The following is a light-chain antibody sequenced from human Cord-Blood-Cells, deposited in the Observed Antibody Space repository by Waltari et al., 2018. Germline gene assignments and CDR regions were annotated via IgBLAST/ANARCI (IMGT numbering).Light chain of an antibody. CDR2: DAS. V-gene: IGKV1-5*01. CDR3: QQYNSYSPVT. CDR1: QSISSW. J-gene: IGKJ3*01. Sequence: DIQMTQSPSILSASVGDRVTITCRASQSISSWLAWYQQKPGKAPKLLIYDASSLESGVPSWFSGSGSGTEFTLTISSLQPDDFATYYCQQYNSYSPVTFGPGTKVDIK.